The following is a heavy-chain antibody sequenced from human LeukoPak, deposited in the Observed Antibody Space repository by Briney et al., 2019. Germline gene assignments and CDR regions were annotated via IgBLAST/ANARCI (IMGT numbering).Heavy chain of an antibody. CDR2: FDPEDGET. V-gene: IGHV1-24*01. D-gene: IGHD2-2*01. CDR1: GYTLTELS. Sequence: GASVKVSCKVSGYTLTELSMHWVRQAPGKGLEWMGGFDPEDGETIYAQKFQGRVTMTEDTSTDTAYMELSSLRSEDTAVYYCATDLPHHSGVPAATHPPNMDVWGKGTMVTVSS. CDR3: ATDLPHHSGVPAATHPPNMDV. J-gene: IGHJ6*03.